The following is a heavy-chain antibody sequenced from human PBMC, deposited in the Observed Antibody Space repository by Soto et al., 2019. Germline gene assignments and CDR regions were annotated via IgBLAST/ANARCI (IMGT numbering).Heavy chain of an antibody. CDR1: GFTFSSYW. CDR3: EHSGVAGPFDY. J-gene: IGHJ4*02. V-gene: IGHV3-74*01. Sequence: PGGSLRLSCAASGFTFSSYWMHWVRQAPGKGLVWVSRINSDGSSTSYADSVKGRFTISRDNAKNTLYLQMNSLRAEDTAVYYCEHSGVAGPFDYWGQGTLVTVSS. CDR2: INSDGSST. D-gene: IGHD6-19*01.